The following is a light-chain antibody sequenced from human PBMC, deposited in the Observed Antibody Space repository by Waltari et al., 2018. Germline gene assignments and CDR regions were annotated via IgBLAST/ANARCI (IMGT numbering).Light chain of an antibody. CDR2: AAS. CDR3: EKNYSVLPT. J-gene: IGKJ1*01. V-gene: IGKV1-39*01. Sequence: DIQLTQSPSSLSGRVGDRVTISCRPSQCITLLLNWYRQKPGEAPELLIYAASYRLGGVASSFSGSESETDYTLTISSQQPEDFATYCCEKNYSVLPTLGHGTRV. CDR1: QCITLL.